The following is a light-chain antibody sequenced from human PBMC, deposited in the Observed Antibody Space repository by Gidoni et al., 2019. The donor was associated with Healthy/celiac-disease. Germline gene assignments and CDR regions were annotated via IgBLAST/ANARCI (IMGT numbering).Light chain of an antibody. J-gene: IGKJ5*01. Sequence: EIVMTQSPATLSLSPGERATLSCRASQSVSSSYLSWYQQKPGQAPRLLNYCASTRATGIPARFSGSGSGTDFTLTISSLQPEDFAVYYCQQDYNLPITFGQXTRLEIK. CDR2: CAS. V-gene: IGKV3D-7*01. CDR3: QQDYNLPIT. CDR1: QSVSSSY.